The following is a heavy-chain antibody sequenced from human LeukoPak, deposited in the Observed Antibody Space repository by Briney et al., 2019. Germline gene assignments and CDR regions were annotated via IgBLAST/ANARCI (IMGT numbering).Heavy chain of an antibody. CDR3: ARDSTRYCSGGSCHSADY. J-gene: IGHJ4*02. CDR2: ISYDGSNK. D-gene: IGHD2-15*01. V-gene: IGHV3-30*03. CDR1: GFTFTSYG. Sequence: GGSLRLSCAASGFTFTSYGMHWVRQAPGKGLEWVAVISYDGSNKYYADSVKGRFTISRDNSKNTVYLQMNSLRAEDTAVYYCARDSTRYCSGGSCHSADYWGQGTLVTVSS.